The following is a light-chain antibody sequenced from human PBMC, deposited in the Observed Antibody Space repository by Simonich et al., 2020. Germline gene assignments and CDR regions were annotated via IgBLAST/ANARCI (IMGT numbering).Light chain of an antibody. CDR3: SSYTSSSTLVV. CDR1: SSAVGGYNY. CDR2: VVR. Sequence: QSALTQPASVSGSPGQSITISCTGTSSAVGGYNYVSWYQQHPGKAPKLMIYVVRKRPSGVSNRFSGSKSGNTASLTISGLQAEDEADYYCSSYTSSSTLVVFGGGTKLTVL. J-gene: IGLJ2*01. V-gene: IGLV2-14*03.